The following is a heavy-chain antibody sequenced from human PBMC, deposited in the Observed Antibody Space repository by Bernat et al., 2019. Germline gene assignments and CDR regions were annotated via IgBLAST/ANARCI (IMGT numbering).Heavy chain of an antibody. V-gene: IGHV3-30*18. J-gene: IGHJ4*02. Sequence: QVQLVESGGGVVQPGRSLRLSCAASGFTFRSYGMHWVRQAPGKGLEWVAVISYDGSNKYYADSVKGRFTISRDNSKNTLYLQMNSLRAEDTAVYYCAKDATRIAAAGLFDYWGQGTLVTVSS. CDR3: AKDATRIAAAGLFDY. CDR1: GFTFRSYG. CDR2: ISYDGSNK. D-gene: IGHD6-13*01.